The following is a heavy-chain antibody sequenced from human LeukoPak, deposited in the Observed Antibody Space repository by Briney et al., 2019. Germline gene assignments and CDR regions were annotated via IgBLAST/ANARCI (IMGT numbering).Heavy chain of an antibody. CDR1: GYTFTGYY. J-gene: IGHJ3*02. CDR2: IIPIFGTA. V-gene: IGHV1-69*05. CDR3: ASTSSGYSHDAFDI. Sequence: ASVKVSCKASGYTFTGYYMHWVRQAPGQGLEWMGGIIPIFGTANYAQKFQGRVTITTDESTSTAYMELSSLRSEDTTVYYCASTSSGYSHDAFDIWGQGTMVTVSS. D-gene: IGHD3-22*01.